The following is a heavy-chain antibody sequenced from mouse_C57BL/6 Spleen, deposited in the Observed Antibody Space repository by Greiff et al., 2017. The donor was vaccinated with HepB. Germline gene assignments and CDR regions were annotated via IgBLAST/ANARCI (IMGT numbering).Heavy chain of an antibody. Sequence: QVQLQQPGAELVKPGASVKLSCKASGYTFTSYWMHWVKQRPGQGLEWIGMIHPNSGSTNYNEKFKSKATMTVDKSSSTAYMQLSSLTSEDSAVYYWARRNFYDGYFEEFAYWGQGTLVTVSA. V-gene: IGHV1-64*01. J-gene: IGHJ3*01. CDR2: IHPNSGST. CDR1: GYTFTSYW. CDR3: ARRNFYDGYFEEFAY. D-gene: IGHD2-3*01.